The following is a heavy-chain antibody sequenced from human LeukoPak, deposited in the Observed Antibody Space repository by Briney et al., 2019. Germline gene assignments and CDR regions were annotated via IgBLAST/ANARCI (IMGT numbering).Heavy chain of an antibody. J-gene: IGHJ4*02. CDR1: GSTFSSYG. CDR2: TWYDGSNK. V-gene: IGHV3-33*06. Sequence: GGSRRPSCAPPGSTFSSYGTHWVRQAPGKGRGWVAATWYDGSNKYYADSVKGRFSISRDNSKNTLYLQMNSLRAEETAVYYCAKGAVAGTFLCDYWGQGTLVTVSP. D-gene: IGHD6-19*01. CDR3: AKGAVAGTFLCDY.